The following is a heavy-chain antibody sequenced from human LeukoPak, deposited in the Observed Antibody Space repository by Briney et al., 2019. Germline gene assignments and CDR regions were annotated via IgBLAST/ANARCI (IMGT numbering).Heavy chain of an antibody. D-gene: IGHD1-26*01. CDR2: ISGSGAST. J-gene: IGHJ4*02. V-gene: IGHV3-23*01. CDR3: AKDVGKWESLHFFDY. CDR1: GFTFSTNA. Sequence: PGWALRLSCLTSGFTFSTNAMSWVRQDPGKGLEWISGISGSGASTYYADSVTGRFTISRDNSRNTLYLQMNSLRGDDTAVYYCAKDVGKWESLHFFDYWGQGTLVTVSS.